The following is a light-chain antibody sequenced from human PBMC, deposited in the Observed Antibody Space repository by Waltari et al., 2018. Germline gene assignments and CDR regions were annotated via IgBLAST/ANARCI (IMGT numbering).Light chain of an antibody. Sequence: VLTQSPGTLSLSPGERVTLSCRASQSLTKRYLAWYQQKPGQAPRLLIYGASSRAAGILDSFSGSGSGTDFTLTISRLEPEDFAVYYCQQYGSSILYTFGQGTKLEIK. J-gene: IGKJ2*01. CDR3: QQYGSSILYT. CDR1: QSLTKRY. CDR2: GAS. V-gene: IGKV3-20*01.